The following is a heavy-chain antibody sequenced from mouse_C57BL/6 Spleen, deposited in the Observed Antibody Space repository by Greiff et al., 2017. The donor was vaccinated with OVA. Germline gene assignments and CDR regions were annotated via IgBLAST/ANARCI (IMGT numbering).Heavy chain of an antibody. J-gene: IGHJ1*03. CDR1: GYTFTTYP. CDR3: ARGSELGQVYWYFDV. Sequence: QVQLQQSGAELVKPGASVKMSCKASGYTFTTYPIEWMKQNHGKSLEWIGNFHPYNDDTKYNEKFKGKATLTVEKSSSTAYLELSRVTSDDSAVYYCARGSELGQVYWYFDVWGTGTTLTVSS. D-gene: IGHD4-1*01. V-gene: IGHV1-47*01. CDR2: FHPYNDDT.